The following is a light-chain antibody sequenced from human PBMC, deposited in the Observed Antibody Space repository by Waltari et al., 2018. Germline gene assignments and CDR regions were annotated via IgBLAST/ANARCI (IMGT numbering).Light chain of an antibody. CDR1: NSDVGTYNY. V-gene: IGLV2-8*01. CDR2: GVT. J-gene: IGLJ2*01. CDR3: TSYGGVNVLGVL. Sequence: QSALTQPPSASGSPGQSVTISCAGTNSDVGTYNYVSWYQHHPGKAPKLLIYGVTERAPGVPERFSGSKSGPTTSPAVSGLQADDGADYYCTSYGGVNVLGVLFGGGTKLTVL.